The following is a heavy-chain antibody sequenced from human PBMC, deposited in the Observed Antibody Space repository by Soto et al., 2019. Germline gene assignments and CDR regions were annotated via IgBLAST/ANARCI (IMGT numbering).Heavy chain of an antibody. CDR2: ISWNSGSI. D-gene: IGHD6-19*01. J-gene: IGHJ2*01. V-gene: IGHV3-9*01. CDR1: GFTFDDYA. CDR3: AKDKAVALSYWYFDL. Sequence: EVQLVESGGGLVQPGRSLRLSCAASGFTFDDYAMHWVRQAPGKGLEWVSGISWNSGSIGYADSVKGRFTISRDNAKNSPYLQMNSLRAEDTALYYCAKDKAVALSYWYFDLWGRGTLVTVSS.